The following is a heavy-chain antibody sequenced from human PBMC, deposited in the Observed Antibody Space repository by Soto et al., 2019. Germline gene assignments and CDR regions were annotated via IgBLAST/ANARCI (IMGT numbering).Heavy chain of an antibody. J-gene: IGHJ6*02. Sequence: QVQLQESGPGLVKPSQTLSLTCTVSGGSISSGGYYWSWIRQHPGKGLEWIGYIYYSGSTYYNPSLKRRVTIAVDTSKNQFSLKLSSVTAAETAVYYCARVRGYSGYDPSYYYYGMDVWGQGTTVTVSS. CDR1: GGSISSGGYY. V-gene: IGHV4-31*03. CDR2: IYYSGST. CDR3: ARVRGYSGYDPSYYYYGMDV. D-gene: IGHD5-12*01.